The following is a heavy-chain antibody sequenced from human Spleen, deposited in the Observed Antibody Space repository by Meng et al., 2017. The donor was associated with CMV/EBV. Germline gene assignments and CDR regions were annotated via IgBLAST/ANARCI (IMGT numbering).Heavy chain of an antibody. CDR1: GFTFDDYG. V-gene: IGHV3-74*01. Sequence: LSLTCAVSGFTFDDYGMSWVRQAPGKGLVWVSRIKSDGSSTTYADSVKGRFTISRDNAKNTLYLQMNSLRAEDTAVYYCTRPLAFLNAFDIWGQGTMVTVSS. CDR3: TRPLAFLNAFDI. CDR2: IKSDGSST. D-gene: IGHD3-3*02. J-gene: IGHJ3*02.